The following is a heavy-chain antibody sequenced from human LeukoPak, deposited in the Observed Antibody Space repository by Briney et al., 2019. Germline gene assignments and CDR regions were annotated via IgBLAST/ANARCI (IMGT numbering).Heavy chain of an antibody. D-gene: IGHD3-3*01. J-gene: IGHJ4*02. V-gene: IGHV1-69-2*01. CDR1: GYTFTDYY. Sequence: GGSLRLSCAASGYTFTDYYMHWVQQAPGKGLEWMGRVDPEDGETIYAEKFQGRVTITADTSTDTAYMELSSLRSEDTAVYYCATETLRFLEWLFDYWGQGTLVTVSS. CDR2: VDPEDGET. CDR3: ATETLRFLEWLFDY.